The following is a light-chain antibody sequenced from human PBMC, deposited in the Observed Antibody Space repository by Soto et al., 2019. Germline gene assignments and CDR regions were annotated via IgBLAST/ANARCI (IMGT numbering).Light chain of an antibody. Sequence: EIVLTQSPGTLPLSPGDRATLSCRASQTISNNYLGWYQQTPGQPPRLLIYGVFNRVTGISDRFSGSGSGTDFTLTIDTLEPEEFVVYYCHQYVSARTFGQGAKVEIK. J-gene: IGKJ1*01. CDR3: HQYVSART. CDR2: GVF. V-gene: IGKV3-20*01. CDR1: QTISNNY.